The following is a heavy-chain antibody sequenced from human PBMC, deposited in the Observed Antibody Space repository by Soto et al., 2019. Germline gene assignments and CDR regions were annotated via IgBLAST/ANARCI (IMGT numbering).Heavy chain of an antibody. CDR3: ARDPSYYYGSGSSDYYYYYGMDV. J-gene: IGHJ6*02. CDR2: IYYSGST. CDR1: GGSISSYY. Sequence: QVQLQESGPGLVKPSETLSLTCTVSGGSISSYYWSWIRQPPGKGLEWIGYIYYSGSTNYNPSLNRRVTISVDTSKNQFSLKLSSVTAADTAVYYCARDPSYYYGSGSSDYYYYYGMDVWGQGTTVTVSS. D-gene: IGHD3-10*01. V-gene: IGHV4-59*01.